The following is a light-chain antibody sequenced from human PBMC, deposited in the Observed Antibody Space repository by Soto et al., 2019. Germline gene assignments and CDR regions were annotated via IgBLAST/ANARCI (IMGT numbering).Light chain of an antibody. CDR1: QSLSSSSY. J-gene: IGKJ5*01. V-gene: IGKV3-20*01. Sequence: EIVLTQSPGTLSLSPGERASLSCRASQSLSSSSYLAWYQQKPGQAPRLLIYKASSRATDIPDRFSGSGSGTDFTLTISRLEPEDFAVYDCQYYRSSPPDRGTFGQGTRLEIK. CDR2: KAS. CDR3: QYYRSSPPDRGT.